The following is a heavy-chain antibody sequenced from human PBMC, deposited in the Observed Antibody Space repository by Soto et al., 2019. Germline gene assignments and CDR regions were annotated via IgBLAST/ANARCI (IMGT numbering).Heavy chain of an antibody. Sequence: ASVKVSCKASGYTFTGYYMHWVRQAPGQGLEWMGWINPNSGGTNYAQKFQGRVTMTRDTSISTAYMELSRLRSDDTAVYYCARVLSGGDYGIDYWGQGTLVTVSS. V-gene: IGHV1-2*02. CDR3: ARVLSGGDYGIDY. D-gene: IGHD4-17*01. CDR2: INPNSGGT. CDR1: GYTFTGYY. J-gene: IGHJ4*02.